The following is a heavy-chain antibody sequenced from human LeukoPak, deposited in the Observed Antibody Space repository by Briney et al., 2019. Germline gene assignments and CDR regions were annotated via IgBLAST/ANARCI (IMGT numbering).Heavy chain of an antibody. CDR3: GREYSSSWYHFGY. CDR1: GFTFSSYA. V-gene: IGHV3-23*01. Sequence: GGSMRLSCAASGFTFSSYAMSWVRQAPGKGLEWVSAISGSGGSTYYADSVKGRFTISRDNSKNTLYLQMNSLRFEDTAVYYCGREYSSSWYHFGYWGQGTLVTVSP. CDR2: ISGSGGST. J-gene: IGHJ4*02. D-gene: IGHD6-13*01.